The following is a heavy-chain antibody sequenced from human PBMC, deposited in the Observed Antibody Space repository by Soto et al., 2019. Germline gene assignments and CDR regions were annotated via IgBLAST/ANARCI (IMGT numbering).Heavy chain of an antibody. V-gene: IGHV3-30-3*01. Sequence: QVQLVESGGGVVQPGRSLRLSCVASGFTFSSYAMHWVRQAPGKGLEWVAVISYDGSNKYYADSVKGRFTISRDNSKNTLYLQMICLRAEDTAVYYCARGRAAANYNWFDPWGQGTLVTVSS. CDR1: GFTFSSYA. CDR2: ISYDGSNK. J-gene: IGHJ5*02. D-gene: IGHD6-13*01. CDR3: ARGRAAANYNWFDP.